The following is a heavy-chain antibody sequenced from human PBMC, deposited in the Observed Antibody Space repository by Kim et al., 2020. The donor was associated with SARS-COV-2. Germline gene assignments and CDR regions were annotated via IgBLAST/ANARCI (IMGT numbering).Heavy chain of an antibody. CDR1: GFTFDDYA. V-gene: IGHV3-9*01. Sequence: GGSLRLSCAASGFTFDDYAMHWVRQAPGKGLEWVSGISWNSGSIGYADSVTGRFTISSDNAKNSLSPQMNSLRAEATALSYCAKAGGYRRSWYGLLYYG. J-gene: IGHJ6*01. D-gene: IGHD6-13*01. CDR3: AKAGGYRRSWYGLLYYG. CDR2: ISWNSGSI.